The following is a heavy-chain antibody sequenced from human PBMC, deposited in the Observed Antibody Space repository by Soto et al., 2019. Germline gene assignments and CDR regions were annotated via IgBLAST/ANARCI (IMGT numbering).Heavy chain of an antibody. D-gene: IGHD4-17*01. CDR2: INPNGGST. V-gene: IGHV1-46*03. J-gene: IGHJ6*03. CDR1: GYTFTNYY. CDR3: ARSTVPRQYYYYYMDV. Sequence: ASVKVSCKASGYTFTNYYMHWVRQAPGQGLEWMGTINPNGGSTNYAQKFQGRVTMTRDTSTSTVYMELSSLRSEDTAVFYFARSTVPRQYYYYYMDVWGKGTTVTVSS.